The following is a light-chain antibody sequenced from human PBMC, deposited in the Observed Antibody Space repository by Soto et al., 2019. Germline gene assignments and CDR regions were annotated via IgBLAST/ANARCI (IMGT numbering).Light chain of an antibody. CDR3: QQVDSYPLT. J-gene: IGKJ4*01. CDR1: QDINRY. CDR2: RAS. V-gene: IGKV1-9*01. Sequence: IQLTQSPSFLSASVGDRVTITCRAIQDINRYVAWYQQKSGQAPKLLIYRASNLRPGVPSRFSGSGSGTDFTLTISNLQPEDFATYHCQQVDSYPLTFGGGTKLEIK.